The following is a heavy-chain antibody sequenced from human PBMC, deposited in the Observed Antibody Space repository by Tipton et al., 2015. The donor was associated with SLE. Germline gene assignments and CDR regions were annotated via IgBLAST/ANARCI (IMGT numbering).Heavy chain of an antibody. V-gene: IGHV4-59*01. CDR3: ARGRYRYYIDY. D-gene: IGHD3-16*01. CDR2: IYYSGST. CDR1: GASISSYY. Sequence: TLSLTCTVSGASISSYYWTWIRQPPGKGLEWIGYIYYSGSTNYNPSLKSRVTISVDTSKNQFSLNLSSVTAADTAVYYCARGRYRYYIDYWGQGTLVTVSS. J-gene: IGHJ4*02.